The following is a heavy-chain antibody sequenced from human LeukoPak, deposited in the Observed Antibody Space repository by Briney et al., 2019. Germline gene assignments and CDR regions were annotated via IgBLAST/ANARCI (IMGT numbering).Heavy chain of an antibody. Sequence: EASVKVSCKASGGTFSSYAISWVRQAPGQGLEWMGGIIPIFGTANYAQKFQGRVTITADESTSTAYMELSSLRSEDTAVYYCARPDEDRGYSYGYNYWGQGTLVTVSP. V-gene: IGHV1-69*13. CDR3: ARPDEDRGYSYGYNY. CDR1: GGTFSSYA. CDR2: IIPIFGTA. D-gene: IGHD5-18*01. J-gene: IGHJ4*02.